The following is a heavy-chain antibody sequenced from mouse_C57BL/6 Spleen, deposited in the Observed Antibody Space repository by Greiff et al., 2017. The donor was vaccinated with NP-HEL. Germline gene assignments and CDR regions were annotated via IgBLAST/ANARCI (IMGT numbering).Heavy chain of an antibody. Sequence: QVQLQQSGAELVRPGTSVKMSCKASGYTFTNYWIGWAKQRPGHGLEWIGDIYPGGGYTNYNEKFKGKATLTADKSSSTAYMQFSSLTSEDSAIYYGARSVDGRYFDVGGTGTTVTVSS. J-gene: IGHJ1*03. CDR1: GYTFTNYW. D-gene: IGHD2-3*01. CDR3: ARSVDGRYFDV. CDR2: IYPGGGYT. V-gene: IGHV1-63*01.